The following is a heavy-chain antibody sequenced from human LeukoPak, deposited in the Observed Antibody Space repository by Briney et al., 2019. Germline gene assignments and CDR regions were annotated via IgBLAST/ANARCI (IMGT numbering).Heavy chain of an antibody. Sequence: PGGSLRLSCAASGFTFSNAWMSWVRQAPGKGLEWVGRIKSKTDGGTTDYAAPVKGRFTISRDDSKNTLYLQMNSLKTEDTAVYYCTTDRPYRFEGNVGSVGYYQSFDYWGQGTLVTVSS. V-gene: IGHV3-15*01. CDR3: TTDRPYRFEGNVGSVGYYQSFDY. J-gene: IGHJ4*02. CDR1: GFTFSNAW. D-gene: IGHD2/OR15-2a*01. CDR2: IKSKTDGGTT.